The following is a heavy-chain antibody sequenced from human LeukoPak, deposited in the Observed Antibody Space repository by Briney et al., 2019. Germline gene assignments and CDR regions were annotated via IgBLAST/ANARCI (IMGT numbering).Heavy chain of an antibody. Sequence: GGSLRLSCAASGFTFSSYWMHWVRQAPGKGPVWVSRINSDGSSTSYADSVKGRFTISRDNAKNTLYLQMNSLRAEDTAVYYCAREGYYYDSSGYSYYFDYWGQGTLVTVSS. CDR2: INSDGSST. J-gene: IGHJ4*02. CDR3: AREGYYYDSSGYSYYFDY. CDR1: GFTFSSYW. V-gene: IGHV3-74*01. D-gene: IGHD3-22*01.